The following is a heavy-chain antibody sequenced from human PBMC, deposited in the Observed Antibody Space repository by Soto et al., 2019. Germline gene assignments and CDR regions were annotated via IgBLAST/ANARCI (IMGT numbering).Heavy chain of an antibody. D-gene: IGHD5-12*01. CDR1: GGSISSYN. J-gene: IGHJ5*02. V-gene: IGHV4-59*08. CDR3: ARHDGYGWFDP. CDR2: IFDSGST. Sequence: SETLSLTCTVSGGSISSYNWGWLRQSPGKGLEWIGYIFDSGSTNYNPSLERRVTTSVDTSNNQFPLRLSSVTAADTAVYYCARHDGYGWFDPWGQGTLVTVS.